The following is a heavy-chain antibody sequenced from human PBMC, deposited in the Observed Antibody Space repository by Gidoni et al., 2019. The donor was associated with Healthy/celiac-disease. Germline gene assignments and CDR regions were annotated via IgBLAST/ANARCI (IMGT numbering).Heavy chain of an antibody. CDR2: ISYDGSNK. J-gene: IGHJ4*02. Sequence: QVQLVESGGGVVQPGRSLRLSCAASGFTFSSYGMHWVRQAPGKGLEWVAVISYDGSNKYYADSVKGRFTISRDNSKNTLYLQMNSLRAEDTAVYYCAKMASGELGADYWGQGTLVTVSS. CDR3: AKMASGELGADY. V-gene: IGHV3-30*18. CDR1: GFTFSSYG. D-gene: IGHD1-26*01.